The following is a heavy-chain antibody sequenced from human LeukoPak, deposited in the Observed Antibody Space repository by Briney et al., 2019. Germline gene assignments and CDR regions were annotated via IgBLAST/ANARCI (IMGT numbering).Heavy chain of an antibody. CDR1: GFTFSSYG. D-gene: IGHD1-26*01. Sequence: GGSLRLSCAASGFTFSSYGMHWVRQAPGQGLEWVAFIRYDGSNKYYADSVKGRFTISRDNSKNTLYLQMNRLRAEDTAVYYCAKEASGSYSYYYYYYMDVWGKGTTVTVSS. CDR2: IRYDGSNK. V-gene: IGHV3-30*02. CDR3: AKEASGSYSYYYYYYMDV. J-gene: IGHJ6*03.